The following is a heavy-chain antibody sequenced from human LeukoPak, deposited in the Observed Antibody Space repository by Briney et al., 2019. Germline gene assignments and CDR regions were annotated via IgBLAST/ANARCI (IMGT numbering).Heavy chain of an antibody. CDR2: IYYSGNT. J-gene: IGHJ4*02. CDR3: ARRYYDVRTGYYEDF. Sequence: TSETLSLACTVSGGSISSYYWSWIRQPPGKGLEWIGYIYYSGNTNYNPSLKSRVTMSVDTSKNQFSLELSSVTAADTAVYYCARRYYDVRTGYYEDFWGQGALVTVSS. CDR1: GGSISSYY. V-gene: IGHV4-59*08. D-gene: IGHD3-3*01.